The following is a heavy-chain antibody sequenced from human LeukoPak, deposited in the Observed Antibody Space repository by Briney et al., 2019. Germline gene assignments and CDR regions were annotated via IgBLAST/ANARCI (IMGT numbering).Heavy chain of an antibody. CDR3: ARALREYSSSWFSDF. J-gene: IGHJ4*02. CDR1: GGTFSSYA. Sequence: ASVKVSCKASGGTFSSYAISWVRQAPGQGLEWMGWISPYSGSTNYPQKFQGRVTVTTDTSTSTAYMELRSLRSDDTAVYFCARALREYSSSWFSDFWGQGTLVTVSS. CDR2: ISPYSGST. D-gene: IGHD6-13*01. V-gene: IGHV1-18*01.